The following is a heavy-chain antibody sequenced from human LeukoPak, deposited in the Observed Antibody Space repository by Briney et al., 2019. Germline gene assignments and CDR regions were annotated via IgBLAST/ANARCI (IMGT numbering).Heavy chain of an antibody. CDR1: GYTFTSYG. V-gene: IGHV1-18*01. D-gene: IGHD6-19*01. CDR2: ISAYNGNT. J-gene: IGHJ2*01. Sequence: GASVKVSCKASGYTFTSYGISWVRQAPGQGLEWMGWISAYNGNTNYAQKLQGRVTMTTDTSTSTAYMELRSLRSDDTAVYYCARHRRSFRLVPGPHWYFDLWGRGTLVTVSS. CDR3: ARHRRSFRLVPGPHWYFDL.